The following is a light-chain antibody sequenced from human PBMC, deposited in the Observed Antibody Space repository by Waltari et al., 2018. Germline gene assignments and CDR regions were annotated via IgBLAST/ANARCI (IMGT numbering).Light chain of an antibody. CDR3: GSYTSSGTLL. CDR1: SSDIGGYDY. CDR2: DVT. J-gene: IGLJ3*02. Sequence: QSALTQPASVSGSPGQSITISCTGTSSDIGGYDYVPWCQQHPCKVPKLMIYDVTKRPSGVADRFSGSKSGNTASLTISGLQADDEADYYCGSYTSSGTLLFGGGTTLTVL. V-gene: IGLV2-14*01.